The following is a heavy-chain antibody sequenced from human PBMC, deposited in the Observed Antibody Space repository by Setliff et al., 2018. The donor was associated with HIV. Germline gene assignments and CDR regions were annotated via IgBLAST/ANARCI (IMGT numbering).Heavy chain of an antibody. CDR2: IYIGGSA. J-gene: IGHJ4*02. CDR1: GGSISSYY. D-gene: IGHD6-19*01. CDR3: ARGVRDNSGWSSYYFDY. Sequence: SETLSLTCTVSGGSISSYYWSWIRQPAGKGLEWIGHIYIGGSANYNPSLKSRVTMSIDKSRNQFSLKVSSVTAADTAVYYCARGVRDNSGWSSYYFDYWGQGTLVTVSS. V-gene: IGHV4-4*07.